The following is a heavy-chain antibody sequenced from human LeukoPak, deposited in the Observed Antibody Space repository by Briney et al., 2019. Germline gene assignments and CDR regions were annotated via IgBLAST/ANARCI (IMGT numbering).Heavy chain of an antibody. CDR3: ARESGYHHNYYYYYGMDV. J-gene: IGHJ6*02. Sequence: ASVKVSCKASGYTFTSYGISWVRQAPGQGLEWMGWISAYNGNTNYAQKLQGRVTMTTDTSTSTAYMELRGLRSDDTAVYYCARESGYHHNYYYYYGMDVWGQGTTVTVSS. CDR1: GYTFTSYG. D-gene: IGHD3-22*01. V-gene: IGHV1-18*01. CDR2: ISAYNGNT.